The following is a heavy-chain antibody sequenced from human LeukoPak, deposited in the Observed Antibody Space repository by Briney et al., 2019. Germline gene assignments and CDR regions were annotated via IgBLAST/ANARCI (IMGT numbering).Heavy chain of an antibody. Sequence: GGSLRLSCAASGFTFSRYSMNWVRQAPGKGLEWVSSISTSSSYIYYVDSVKGRFTISRDNAKNSLYLQMNSLRAEDTAVFYCARTIGCYYYMDVWGKGTTVTVSS. CDR2: ISTSSSYI. CDR3: ARTIGCYYYMDV. J-gene: IGHJ6*03. V-gene: IGHV3-21*01. D-gene: IGHD4/OR15-4a*01. CDR1: GFTFSRYS.